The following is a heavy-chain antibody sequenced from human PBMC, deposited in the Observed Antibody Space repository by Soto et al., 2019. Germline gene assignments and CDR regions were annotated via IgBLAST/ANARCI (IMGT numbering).Heavy chain of an antibody. D-gene: IGHD5-12*01. CDR1: GASISSGGYH. Sequence: SETLCLTCTVAGASISSGGYHWSWIRQHPGKGLEWIGYIYYSGSTTYNPSLKSRITMSIDTSKNQFSLNLSSVTAADTAVYYCARRVPTAKFFDHWGQGTLVTVSS. J-gene: IGHJ4*02. CDR3: ARRVPTAKFFDH. V-gene: IGHV4-31*02. CDR2: IYYSGST.